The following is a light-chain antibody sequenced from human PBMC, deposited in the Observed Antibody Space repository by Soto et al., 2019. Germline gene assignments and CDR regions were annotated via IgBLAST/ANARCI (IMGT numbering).Light chain of an antibody. CDR3: SSYAGSINPYV. Sequence: QSALTQPPSASGSPGQSVTISCTGTSGDIGGYDYVSWYQQHPGKAPKLMIYEVTKRPLGVPDRFSGSKSGNTASLTVSGLQAEDEADYYCSSYAGSINPYVLGTGTKVTVL. CDR2: EVT. CDR1: SGDIGGYDY. J-gene: IGLJ1*01. V-gene: IGLV2-8*01.